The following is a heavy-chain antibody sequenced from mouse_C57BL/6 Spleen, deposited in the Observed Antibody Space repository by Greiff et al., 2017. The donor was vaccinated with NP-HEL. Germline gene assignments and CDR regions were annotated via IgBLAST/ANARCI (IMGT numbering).Heavy chain of an antibody. J-gene: IGHJ2*01. V-gene: IGHV1-22*01. Sequence: EVKLMESGPELVKPGASVKMSCKASGYTFTDYNMHWVKQSHGKSLEWIGYINPNNGGTSYNQKFKGKATLTVNKSSSTAYMELRSLTSEDSAVYYCARSELPYYFDYWGQGTTLTVSS. CDR2: INPNNGGT. CDR1: GYTFTDYN. CDR3: ARSELPYYFDY. D-gene: IGHD2-1*01.